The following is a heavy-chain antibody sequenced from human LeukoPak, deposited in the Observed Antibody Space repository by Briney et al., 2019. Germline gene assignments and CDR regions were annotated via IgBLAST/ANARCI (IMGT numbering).Heavy chain of an antibody. J-gene: IGHJ6*03. CDR3: ARVGRSRGSLPNSYYYMDV. CDR2: IISIFGST. V-gene: IGHV1-69*05. Sequence: ASVKGSCNAFGDMFNSYSVSWVRQAPGQGLEWMGGIISIFGSTNYAQNFQGRVTITTDQSTRTAYMELNSLSSDDTAVYYCARVGRSRGSLPNSYYYMDVWGKGTTVTVSS. CDR1: GDMFNSYS. D-gene: IGHD1-26*01.